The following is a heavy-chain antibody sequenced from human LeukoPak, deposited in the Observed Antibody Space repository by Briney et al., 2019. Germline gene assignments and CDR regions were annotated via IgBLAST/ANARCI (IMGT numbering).Heavy chain of an antibody. Sequence: GSLRLSFAASGFPFSSYAMSWVRPAPGKGLEWVSAISGSGGSTYYADSVKGRFTISRDNSKNTLYLQMNSLRAEDTAVYYCAKDLWEGYCSSTSCYRYGDIDYWGQGTLVTVSS. J-gene: IGHJ4*02. CDR1: GFPFSSYA. CDR2: ISGSGGST. D-gene: IGHD2-2*01. CDR3: AKDLWEGYCSSTSCYRYGDIDY. V-gene: IGHV3-23*01.